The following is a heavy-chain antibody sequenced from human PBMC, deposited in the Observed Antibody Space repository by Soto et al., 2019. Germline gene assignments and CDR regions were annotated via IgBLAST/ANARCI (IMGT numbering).Heavy chain of an antibody. V-gene: IGHV3-48*01. CDR2: ISSSSSTI. D-gene: IGHD2-15*01. CDR1: GFTFSSYS. Sequence: EVQLVESGGGLVQPGGSLRLSCAASGFTFSSYSMNWVRQAPGKGLEWVSYISSSSSTIYYADSVKGRFTISRDNAKNSLYLQMISLRAEDTAVYYCASSEDIVVVVAATPGGDYWGQGTLVTVSS. CDR3: ASSEDIVVVVAATPGGDY. J-gene: IGHJ4*02.